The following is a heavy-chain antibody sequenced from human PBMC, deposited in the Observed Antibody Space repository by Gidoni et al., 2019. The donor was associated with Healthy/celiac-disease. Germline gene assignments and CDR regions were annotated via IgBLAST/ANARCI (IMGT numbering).Heavy chain of an antibody. CDR1: GFTFSDYY. CDR3: ARDHRASRMVAVAGNFDY. V-gene: IGHV3-11*01. D-gene: IGHD6-19*01. J-gene: IGHJ4*02. CDR2: ISSSGSTI. Sequence: QVQLVESGGGLVKPGGSLRLSCAASGFTFSDYYMSWIRQAPGKGLEWVSYISSSGSTIYYADAVKGRFTISRDNAKNSLYLQMNSLRAEDTAVYYCARDHRASRMVAVAGNFDYWGQGTLVTVSS.